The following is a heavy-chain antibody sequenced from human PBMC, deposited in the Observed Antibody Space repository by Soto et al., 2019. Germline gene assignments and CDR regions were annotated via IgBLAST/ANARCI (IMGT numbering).Heavy chain of an antibody. Sequence: SETLSLTCAVSGGSITSGNSYSWAWIRQPPGRGLEWIGSISQTGATFYNPSLKSRVSVSLDKSENQFSLRLSSVTAADMAVYYCARAVSPYFGTWFDPWGQGTLVTVSS. CDR1: GGSITSGNSYS. CDR3: ARAVSPYFGTWFDP. V-gene: IGHV4-30-2*01. J-gene: IGHJ5*02. D-gene: IGHD3-10*01. CDR2: ISQTGAT.